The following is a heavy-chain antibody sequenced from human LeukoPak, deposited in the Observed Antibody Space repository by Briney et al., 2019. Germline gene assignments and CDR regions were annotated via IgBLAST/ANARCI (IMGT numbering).Heavy chain of an antibody. CDR2: ISSSSSYI. J-gene: IGHJ4*02. CDR3: ARAMYSSSWYRHFDY. D-gene: IGHD6-13*01. Sequence: GGTLRLSCAASGFTFSSHSMNWVRQAPGKGLEWVSSISSSSSYIYYADSVKGRFTISRDNAKNSLYLQMNSLRAEDTAVYYCARAMYSSSWYRHFDYWGQGTLVTVSS. V-gene: IGHV3-21*01. CDR1: GFTFSSHS.